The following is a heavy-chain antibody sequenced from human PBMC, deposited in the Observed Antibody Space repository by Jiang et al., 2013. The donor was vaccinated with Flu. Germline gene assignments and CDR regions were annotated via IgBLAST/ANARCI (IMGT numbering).Heavy chain of an antibody. CDR3: AADRYGDYSYYGMDV. CDR1: GFTFTTSA. CDR2: IVVGIGNT. J-gene: IGHJ6*02. D-gene: IGHD4-17*01. V-gene: IGHV1-58*02. Sequence: QLVESGPEVKKPGTSVKVSCKASGFTFTTSAIQWVRQARGQRLEWIGWIVVGIGNTLYAQKFQERVTITRDMSTSTAYMELSNLRSEDTAVYYCAADRYGDYSYYGMDVWGQGTTVTVSS.